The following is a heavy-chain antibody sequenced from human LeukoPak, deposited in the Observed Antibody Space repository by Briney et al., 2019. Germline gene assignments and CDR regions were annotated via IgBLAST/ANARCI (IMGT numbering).Heavy chain of an antibody. V-gene: IGHV3-23*01. CDR1: GFTFSSYA. CDR2: ISGSGGST. J-gene: IGHJ4*02. Sequence: GGSLRLSCAAAGFTFSSYAMSWVRQAPGKGLEWVSAISGSGGSTYYAASVKGRLTMSRDNSKNTMYLQMNSLRAEDTAVYYCAKDPLSGVVGGLQGDFDYWGQGTLVTVSS. CDR3: AKDPLSGVVGGLQGDFDY. D-gene: IGHD1-26*01.